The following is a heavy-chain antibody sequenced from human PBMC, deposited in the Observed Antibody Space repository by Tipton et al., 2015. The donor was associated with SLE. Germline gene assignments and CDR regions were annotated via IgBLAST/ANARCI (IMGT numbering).Heavy chain of an antibody. CDR3: ARGGLGYSYYYYMDV. J-gene: IGHJ6*03. CDR2: IHYSGNG. CDR1: GGSISSYY. D-gene: IGHD5-18*01. V-gene: IGHV4-59*04. Sequence: TLSLTCTVSGGSISSYYWSWVRQPPGKGLEWIASIHYSGNGYYNPSLKSRAAMSVDTSGNQISLRLTFVTAADTAVYYCARGGLGYSYYYYMDVWGKGTTVTVSS.